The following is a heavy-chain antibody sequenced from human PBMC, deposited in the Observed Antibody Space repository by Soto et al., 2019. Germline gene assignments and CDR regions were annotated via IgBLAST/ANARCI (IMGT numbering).Heavy chain of an antibody. D-gene: IGHD2-15*01. V-gene: IGHV1-2*04. CDR1: GYTFTGYY. J-gene: IGHJ4*02. CDR3: AREAKTGFSFDY. Sequence: ASVKVSCKASGYTFTGYYLHWVRQAPGQGLEWMGWINPNSGGTNYVQKFQGWVTMTRDTSISTAYMELSRLRSDDTAVYYCAREAKTGFSFDYWGQGTLVTVSS. CDR2: INPNSGGT.